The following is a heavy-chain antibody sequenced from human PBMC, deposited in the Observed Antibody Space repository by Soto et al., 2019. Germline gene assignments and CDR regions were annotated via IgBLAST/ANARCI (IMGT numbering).Heavy chain of an antibody. J-gene: IGHJ4*02. Sequence: SETLSLTCSVSGGSITTGICYWSWIRQNAGEGLEWIGNIFPSGRSHFNPSFKSRSQLFVDTSKNQFSLRLDSVTAADTALYRCARTCGGRGYFDPWGLGILVTVSS. CDR3: ARTCGGRGYFDP. V-gene: IGHV4-31*03. D-gene: IGHD2-21*01. CDR1: GGSITTGICY. CDR2: IFPSGRS.